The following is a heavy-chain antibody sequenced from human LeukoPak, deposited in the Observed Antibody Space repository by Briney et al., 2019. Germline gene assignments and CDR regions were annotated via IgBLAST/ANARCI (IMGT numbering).Heavy chain of an antibody. CDR2: LTGDGGRT. D-gene: IGHD4-23*01. V-gene: IGHV3-64D*06. CDR1: GFTFSSYA. Sequence: PGGSLRLSCSASGFTFSSYAMHWVRQAPGKGLECVSALTGDGGRTYYADSVKGRFTISRDNSKNTLYLQMSSLRVEDTAVYYCVKDPFYGGNPLYNFDYWGQGTLVAVSS. J-gene: IGHJ4*02. CDR3: VKDPFYGGNPLYNFDY.